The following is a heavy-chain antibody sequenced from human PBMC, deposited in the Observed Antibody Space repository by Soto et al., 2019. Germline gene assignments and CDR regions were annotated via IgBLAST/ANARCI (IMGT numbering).Heavy chain of an antibody. CDR3: ARDAPDCSSGTCYSAYFDL. CDR2: VYYSGYT. J-gene: IGHJ5*02. Sequence: SETLSLTCTVSGASFSSYYWSWIRQPPGKGLEWIGYVYYSGYTNYNPSLRSRVAMSVDTSKNQFSLKLTSVTAADTAVYYCARDAPDCSSGTCYSAYFDLWGQGTLVTVSS. V-gene: IGHV4-59*01. CDR1: GASFSSYY. D-gene: IGHD2-15*01.